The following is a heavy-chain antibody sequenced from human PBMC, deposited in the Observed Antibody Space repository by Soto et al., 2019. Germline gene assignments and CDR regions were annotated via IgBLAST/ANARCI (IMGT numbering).Heavy chain of an antibody. D-gene: IGHD6-19*01. CDR2: INAGNGNT. V-gene: IGHV1-3*01. CDR1: GYTFTSYA. CDR3: VREGSAWSRGY. Sequence: ASVKVSCKASGYTFTSYAMHWVRQAPGQRLEWMGWINAGNGNTKYSQKFQGRVTITRDTSASTAYMELSSLRSGDTAVYYCVREGSAWSRGYWGQGTLVTVSS. J-gene: IGHJ4*02.